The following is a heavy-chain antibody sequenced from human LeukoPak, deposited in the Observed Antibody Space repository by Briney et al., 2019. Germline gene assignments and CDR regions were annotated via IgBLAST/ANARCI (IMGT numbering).Heavy chain of an antibody. D-gene: IGHD2-2*01. CDR1: GRSVSTSTYY. Sequence: SETLSLTCTVSGRSVSTSTYYWSWIRQPPGKGLEWIGYIFYTGSTNYNPSLKSRVTISVDTSKNQFSLKLSSVTAADTAVYYCAREVVPAAEFDYWGQGTLVTVSS. CDR2: IFYTGST. J-gene: IGHJ4*02. CDR3: AREVVPAAEFDY. V-gene: IGHV4-61*01.